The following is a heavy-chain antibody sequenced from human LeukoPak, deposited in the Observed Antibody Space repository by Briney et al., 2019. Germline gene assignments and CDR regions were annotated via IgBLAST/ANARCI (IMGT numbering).Heavy chain of an antibody. D-gene: IGHD3-16*01. CDR1: GFTSSSYA. CDR2: ISGSGGST. J-gene: IGHJ4*02. V-gene: IGHV3-23*01. Sequence: GGSLRLSCAASGFTSSSYAMSWVRQAPGKGLEWVSAISGSGGSTYYADAAKGRFKISRDNSKNTLYLQMNGLRAEDTAVYYCAKLPSRGEKCNFDYWGQGTLGTVSS. CDR3: AKLPSRGEKCNFDY.